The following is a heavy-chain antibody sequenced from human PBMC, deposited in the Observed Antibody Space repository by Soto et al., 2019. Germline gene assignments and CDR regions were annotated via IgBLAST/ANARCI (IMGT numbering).Heavy chain of an antibody. J-gene: IGHJ3*02. V-gene: IGHV4-59*08. D-gene: IGHD2-15*01. Sequence: SETLSLTCTVSGGSISSYYWSWIRQPPGKGLDWIGYIYYSGSTNYNPSLKSRVTISVDTSKNQFSLKLSSVTAADTAVYYCARHITTWATYCSGGSCFAFDIWGQGTMVTVSS. CDR1: GGSISSYY. CDR3: ARHITTWATYCSGGSCFAFDI. CDR2: IYYSGST.